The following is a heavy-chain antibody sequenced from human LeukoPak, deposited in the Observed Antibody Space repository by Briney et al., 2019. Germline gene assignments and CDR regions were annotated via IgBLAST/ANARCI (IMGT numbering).Heavy chain of an antibody. CDR1: GGSFSGYY. J-gene: IGHJ5*02. Sequence: SETLSLTCAVYGGSFSGYYWSWIRQPPGKGLEWIGEINHRGSTNYNPSLKSRVTISVDTSKNQFSLKLSSVTAADTAVYYCARGWFITMVRGVIILGYWFDPWGQGTLVTVSS. D-gene: IGHD3-10*01. CDR3: ARGWFITMVRGVIILGYWFDP. CDR2: INHRGST. V-gene: IGHV4-34*01.